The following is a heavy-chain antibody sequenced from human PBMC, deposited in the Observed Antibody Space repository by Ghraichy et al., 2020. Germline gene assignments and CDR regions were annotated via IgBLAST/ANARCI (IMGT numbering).Heavy chain of an antibody. Sequence: GESLNISCAASGFTVSSNYMSWVRQAPGKGLEWVSVIYSGVSTYYADSVKGRFTISRDNSKNTLYLQMNSLRAEDTAVYYCARTGGVTGTVDYWGQGTLVTVSS. J-gene: IGHJ4*02. CDR1: GFTVSSNY. CDR2: IYSGVST. CDR3: ARTGGVTGTVDY. V-gene: IGHV3-53*01. D-gene: IGHD1/OR15-1a*01.